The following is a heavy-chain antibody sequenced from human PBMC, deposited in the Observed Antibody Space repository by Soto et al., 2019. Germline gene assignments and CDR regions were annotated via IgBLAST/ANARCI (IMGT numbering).Heavy chain of an antibody. Sequence: QVQLQESGPGLVKPSETLSLTCTVSGGSISSYYWSWIRQPPGKGLEWIGYIYYSGSTNYNPSLKGRVTISVDTSKNQFSLKLSSVTAADTAVYYCARGGWRQIDYWGQGTLVTVSS. V-gene: IGHV4-59*08. CDR3: ARGGWRQIDY. CDR2: IYYSGST. D-gene: IGHD3-3*01. CDR1: GGSISSYY. J-gene: IGHJ4*02.